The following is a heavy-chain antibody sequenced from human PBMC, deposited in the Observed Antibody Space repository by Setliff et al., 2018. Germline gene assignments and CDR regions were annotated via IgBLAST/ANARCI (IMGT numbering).Heavy chain of an antibody. D-gene: IGHD5-12*01. CDR3: ARWLSSDPFDL. Sequence: ASVKVSCKVSGGSFSNYAINWVRQVSGQGLEWMGRFIPVLSSADYSQRFQGRVAFTADESTTTVFVELSTLRSDDTAVYFCARWLSSDPFDLWGQGTVVTVSS. J-gene: IGHJ3*01. CDR1: GGSFSNYA. V-gene: IGHV1-69*11. CDR2: FIPVLSSA.